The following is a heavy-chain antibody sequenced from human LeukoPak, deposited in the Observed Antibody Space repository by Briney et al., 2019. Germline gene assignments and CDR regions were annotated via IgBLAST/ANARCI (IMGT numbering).Heavy chain of an antibody. CDR3: ARPTSRPSNYYHTDV. CDR2: MNPNNGNT. CDR1: GYTFTSLD. J-gene: IGHJ6*03. Sequence: ASVKVSCKASGYTFTSLDINWVRQATGQGLEWMGWMNPNNGNTGYAQKFQGRVTMTRDTAISTAYMELSSLTYEDTAVYYCARPTSRPSNYYHTDVWGKGTTVTVSS. V-gene: IGHV1-8*01. D-gene: IGHD6-13*01.